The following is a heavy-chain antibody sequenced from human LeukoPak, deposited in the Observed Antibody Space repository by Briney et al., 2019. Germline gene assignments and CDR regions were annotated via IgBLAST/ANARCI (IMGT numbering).Heavy chain of an antibody. V-gene: IGHV1-2*02. J-gene: IGHJ3*02. CDR3: ARGLRGGAFDI. Sequence: GEINPNSGGTNYAQKFQGRVTMTRDTSISTAYMELSRLRSDDTAVYYCARGLRGGAFDIWGQGTMVTVSS. D-gene: IGHD3-16*01. CDR2: INPNSGGT.